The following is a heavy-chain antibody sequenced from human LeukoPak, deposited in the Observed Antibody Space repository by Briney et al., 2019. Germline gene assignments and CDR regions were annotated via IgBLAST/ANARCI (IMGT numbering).Heavy chain of an antibody. CDR1: GGSFSGYY. CDR2: INHSGST. D-gene: IGHD4-11*01. Sequence: SETLSLTCAVYGGSFSGYYWSWIRQPPGKGLEWIGEINHSGSTNYNPSLKSRVTISVDTSKNQFSLKLSSVTAADTAVYYCARAFLEGMTTENFDYWGQGTLVTVSS. V-gene: IGHV4-34*01. J-gene: IGHJ4*02. CDR3: ARAFLEGMTTENFDY.